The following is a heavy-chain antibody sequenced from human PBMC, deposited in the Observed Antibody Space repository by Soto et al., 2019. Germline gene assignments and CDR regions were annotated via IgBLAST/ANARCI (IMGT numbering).Heavy chain of an antibody. CDR2: INSDGSST. D-gene: IGHD6-6*01. J-gene: IGHJ6*02. Sequence: VSLRLSCAASGFTFSSYWMHWVRQAPGKGLVWVSRINSDGSSTSYADSVKGRFTISRDNAKNTLYLQMNSLRAEDTAVYYCARVVEQLAQRYYYYYGMDVWGQGTTVTV. CDR1: GFTFSSYW. CDR3: ARVVEQLAQRYYYYYGMDV. V-gene: IGHV3-74*01.